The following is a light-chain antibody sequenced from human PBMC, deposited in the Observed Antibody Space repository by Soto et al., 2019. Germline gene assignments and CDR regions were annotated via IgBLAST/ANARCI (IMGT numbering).Light chain of an antibody. J-gene: IGKJ1*01. V-gene: IGKV1-5*01. Sequence: IQMTQSPSTLSASVGDSVTITCRASQSISSWLAWYQQKPGKAPKLLIYDASSLQSGVPSRFGGSGSGTDFTLTITSLLPDDCATYYCQHYSLYSPWTFGQGTKVDIK. CDR2: DAS. CDR3: QHYSLYSPWT. CDR1: QSISSW.